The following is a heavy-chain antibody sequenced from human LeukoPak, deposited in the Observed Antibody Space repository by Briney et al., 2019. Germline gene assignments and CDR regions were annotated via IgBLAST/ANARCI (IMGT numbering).Heavy chain of an antibody. CDR2: ICSGGST. J-gene: IGHJ4*02. V-gene: IGHV3-66*02. D-gene: IGHD3-3*01. CDR1: GFTVSSNY. CDR3: ASRIGRYYDFWSGYLDY. Sequence: GGSLRLSCAASGFTVSSNYMSWVRQAPGKGLEWVSVICSGGSTYYADSVKGRFTISRDNSKNTLYLQMNSLRAEDTAVYYCASRIGRYYDFWSGYLDYWGQGTLVTVSS.